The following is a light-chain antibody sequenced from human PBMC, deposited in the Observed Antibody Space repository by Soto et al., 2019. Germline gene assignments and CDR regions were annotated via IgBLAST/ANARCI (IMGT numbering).Light chain of an antibody. J-gene: IGKJ1*01. CDR2: GAS. CDR1: QSVGSK. Sequence: EIVLTQSPGTLSLSPGERATLSCRASQSVGSKLAWYRQTPGQPPRLLIYGASTRATDTPARFSGSGAGTDFTLIISRLEPVDFAVYYCQQYGSSPWTFGQGTKVEIK. V-gene: IGKV3-20*01. CDR3: QQYGSSPWT.